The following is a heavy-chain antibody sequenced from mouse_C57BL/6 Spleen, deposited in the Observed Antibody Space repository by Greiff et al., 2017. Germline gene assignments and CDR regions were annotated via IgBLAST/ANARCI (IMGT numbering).Heavy chain of an antibody. Sequence: EVKVVESGGDLVKPGGSLKLSCAASGFTFSSYGMSWVRQTPDKRLAWVATISSGGSYTYYPDSVKGRFTISRDNAKNTLYLQMSRLKSEDTAMYYCARHVTAQATSWFAYWGQGTLVTVSA. V-gene: IGHV5-6*01. J-gene: IGHJ3*01. CDR1: GFTFSSYG. CDR2: ISSGGSYT. CDR3: ARHVTAQATSWFAY. D-gene: IGHD3-2*02.